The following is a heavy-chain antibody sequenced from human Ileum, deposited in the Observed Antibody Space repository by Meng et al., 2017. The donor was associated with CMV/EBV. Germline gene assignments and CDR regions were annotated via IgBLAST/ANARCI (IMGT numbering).Heavy chain of an antibody. CDR1: GFTFSSYA. CDR2: ISYDGSNK. V-gene: IGHV3-30*04. J-gene: IGHJ4*02. CDR3: ARDMGIYTNYVYY. Sequence: GESLKISCAASGFTFSSYAMHWVRQAPGKGLEWVAVISYDGSNKYYADSVKGRFTISRDNSKNTLYLQMNSLRAEDTAVYYCARDMGIYTNYVYYWGQGALVTVSS. D-gene: IGHD4-11*01.